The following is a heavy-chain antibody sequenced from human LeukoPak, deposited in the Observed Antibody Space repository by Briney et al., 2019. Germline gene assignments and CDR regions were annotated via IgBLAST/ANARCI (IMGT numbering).Heavy chain of an antibody. CDR3: AKDGYGDYGRRGAFDI. V-gene: IGHV3-23*01. D-gene: IGHD4-17*01. CDR1: GFTFSIYA. Sequence: PGGSLRLSCAASGFTFSIYAMSWARQAPGKGLEWVSVISAGGGSTYYADSVKGRFTISRDNSKNTLYLQMNSLRAEDTAAYYCAKDGYGDYGRRGAFDIWGQGTVVTVSS. CDR2: ISAGGGST. J-gene: IGHJ3*02.